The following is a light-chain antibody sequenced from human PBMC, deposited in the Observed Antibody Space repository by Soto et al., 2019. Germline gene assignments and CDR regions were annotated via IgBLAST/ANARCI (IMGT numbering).Light chain of an antibody. V-gene: IGKV3-11*01. Sequence: EIVLTQSPATLSLSPGERATLSCRASQSVSSYLAWYQQKPGQAPRLVIYGASSRATGIPDRFSGGGSGTEFTLTISSLKPEDFAIYYCQQRSNWPLTFGGGTKVDIK. CDR3: QQRSNWPLT. CDR2: GAS. CDR1: QSVSSY. J-gene: IGKJ4*01.